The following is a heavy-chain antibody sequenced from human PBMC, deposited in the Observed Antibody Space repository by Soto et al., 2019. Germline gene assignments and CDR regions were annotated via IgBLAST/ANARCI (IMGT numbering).Heavy chain of an antibody. J-gene: IGHJ6*02. CDR2: IHDSGST. Sequence: SETLSLTCTVSGDSFSWIHWSWIRQPPGKGLEWIGEIHDSGSTKYNPSLKSRVTISVDTTKNQFSLQLKSVTAADTALYYCARFSGSYYYAMDVWGQGSTVTVSS. V-gene: IGHV4-34*01. CDR3: ARFSGSYYYAMDV. D-gene: IGHD6-19*01. CDR1: GDSFSWIH.